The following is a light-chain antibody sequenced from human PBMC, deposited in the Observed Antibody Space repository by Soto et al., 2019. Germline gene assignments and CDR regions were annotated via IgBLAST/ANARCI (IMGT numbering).Light chain of an antibody. CDR2: DDN. CDR3: GSWDSRLSAYM. J-gene: IGLJ1*01. CDR1: SSNIGGNS. Sequence: QSVLTQPPSVSAAPGQKVTISCSGSSSNIGGNSVSWYKQLPGTAPKLLIYDDNKRPSGIPDRFSGSKSGTSATLGITGFQTGDEADYYCGSWDSRLSAYMFGTGTTVTVL. V-gene: IGLV1-51*01.